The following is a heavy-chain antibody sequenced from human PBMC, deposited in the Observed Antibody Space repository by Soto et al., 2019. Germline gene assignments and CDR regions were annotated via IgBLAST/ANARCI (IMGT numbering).Heavy chain of an antibody. V-gene: IGHV4-30-4*01. CDR3: ARGIAAAGTGWFDL. CDR2: IYYSGST. Sequence: PSETLSLTCTVSGGSISSGDYYWSWIRQPPGKGLEWIGYIYYSGSTYYNPSLKSRVTISVDTSKNQFSLKLSSVTAADTAVYYCARGIAAAGTGWFDLWGQGSLVTVSS. D-gene: IGHD6-13*01. CDR1: GGSISSGDYY. J-gene: IGHJ5*02.